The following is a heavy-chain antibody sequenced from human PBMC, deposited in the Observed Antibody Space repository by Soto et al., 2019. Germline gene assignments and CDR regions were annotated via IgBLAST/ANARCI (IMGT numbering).Heavy chain of an antibody. D-gene: IGHD2-8*01. CDR3: ARGGVY. J-gene: IGHJ1*01. Sequence: VGSLRLSWESAGFTFGSHGMNWIRQTPGKRLEWIAKISGSGSTINYADSVKGRFTISRDNVQRTLHLQMDSLRVEDKGVYYCARGGVYWGRGTLVTVSS. CDR1: GFTFGSHG. V-gene: IGHV3-48*03. CDR2: ISGSGSTI.